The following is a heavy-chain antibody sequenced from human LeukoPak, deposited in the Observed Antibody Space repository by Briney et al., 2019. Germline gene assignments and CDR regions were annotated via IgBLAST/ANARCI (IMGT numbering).Heavy chain of an antibody. J-gene: IGHJ4*02. D-gene: IGHD6-6*01. Sequence: MSGGSLRLSCAASGFTFSSYTMNWVRQAPGKGLEWVSSISSTGTYIYYADSVKGRFTISRDNAKNSLYLQMNSLGAEDTGVYYCASSSSSFPHFDYWGQGTLVTVSS. CDR3: ASSSSSFPHFDY. V-gene: IGHV3-21*01. CDR1: GFTFSSYT. CDR2: ISSTGTYI.